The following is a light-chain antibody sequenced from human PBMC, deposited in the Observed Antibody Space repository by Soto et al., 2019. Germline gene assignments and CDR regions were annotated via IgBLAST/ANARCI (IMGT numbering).Light chain of an antibody. CDR3: QQYSNWPST. CDR1: QSVSSN. Sequence: EIVMTQSPATLSVSPGERATLSCRASQSVSSNLAWYQQQPGQAPRLLIYGASTRATGIPARFSGSGSGTDFTLTISSLQSEDFAVYYCQQYSNWPSTFGQGTNVEIK. V-gene: IGKV3-15*01. J-gene: IGKJ1*01. CDR2: GAS.